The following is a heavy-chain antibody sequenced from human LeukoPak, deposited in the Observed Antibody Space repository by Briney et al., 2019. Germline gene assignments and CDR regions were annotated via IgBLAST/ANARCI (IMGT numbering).Heavy chain of an antibody. CDR3: ARTLLPVAPFDY. CDR1: GFTFSSYS. Sequence: PGGSLRLSCAASGFTFSSYSMNWVRQAPGKGLEWVSSISSSSSYIYYADSVKGRFTISRDNAKNSLYLQMNSLRAEDTAVYYCARTLLPVAPFDYWGQGTLVTVSS. D-gene: IGHD2-15*01. CDR2: ISSSSSYI. V-gene: IGHV3-21*01. J-gene: IGHJ4*02.